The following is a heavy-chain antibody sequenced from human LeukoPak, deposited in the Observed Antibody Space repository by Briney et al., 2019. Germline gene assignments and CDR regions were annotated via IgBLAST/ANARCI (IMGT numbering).Heavy chain of an antibody. J-gene: IGHJ4*02. CDR2: ISYDGSNK. CDR1: GFTFSSYG. V-gene: IGHV3-30*03. Sequence: GGSLRLSCAASGFTFSSYGMHWVRQAPGKGLEWVAVISYDGSNKYYADSVKGRFTISRDNSKNTLYLQMNSLRAEDTAVYYCAQTAGDSSGYYLEYFDYWGQGTLVTVSS. D-gene: IGHD3-22*01. CDR3: AQTAGDSSGYYLEYFDY.